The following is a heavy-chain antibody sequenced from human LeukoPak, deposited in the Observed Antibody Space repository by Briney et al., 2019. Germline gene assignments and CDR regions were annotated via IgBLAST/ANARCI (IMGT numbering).Heavy chain of an antibody. D-gene: IGHD3-10*01. J-gene: IGHJ3*02. CDR3: ARDGVKFGGAQASDI. V-gene: IGHV3-48*03. Sequence: GGSLRLSCAASGFTFSSYEMNWVRQAPGKGLEWVSYISSSGGTIYYADSVKGRFTISRDNAKNSLYLQMNSLRGEDTGVYYCARDGVKFGGAQASDIWGQGTMVTVSS. CDR1: GFTFSSYE. CDR2: ISSSGGTI.